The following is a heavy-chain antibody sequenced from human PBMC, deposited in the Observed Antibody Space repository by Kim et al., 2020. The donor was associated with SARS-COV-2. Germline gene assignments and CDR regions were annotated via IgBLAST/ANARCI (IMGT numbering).Heavy chain of an antibody. CDR2: IYYSGST. D-gene: IGHD3-10*01. CDR3: ARADGFGESPEPRYGMDV. J-gene: IGHJ6*02. Sequence: SETLSLTCTVSGGSISSSSYYWGWIRQPPGKGLEWIGSIYYSGSTYYNPSLKSRVTISVDTSKNQFSLKLSSVTAADTAVYYCARADGFGESPEPRYGMDVWGQGTTVTVSS. CDR1: GGSISSSSYY. V-gene: IGHV4-39*07.